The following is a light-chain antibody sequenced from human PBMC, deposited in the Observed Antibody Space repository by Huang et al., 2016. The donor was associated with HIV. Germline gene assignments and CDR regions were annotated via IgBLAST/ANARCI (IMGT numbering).Light chain of an antibody. J-gene: IGKJ1*01. CDR3: QQTYSLPRT. CDR2: YAS. Sequence: DIQVPQSPSSLSASVGARVTITCRASQTIFSHLNWYQQKPGKAPNLLIYYASNLESGVPSRFSGSGSGTDFSLSISSLQPEDFATYYCQQTYSLPRTFGQGTKVEIK. CDR1: QTIFSH. V-gene: IGKV1-39*01.